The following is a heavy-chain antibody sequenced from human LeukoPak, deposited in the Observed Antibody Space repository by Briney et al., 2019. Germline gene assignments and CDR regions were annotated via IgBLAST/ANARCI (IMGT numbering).Heavy chain of an antibody. V-gene: IGHV3-53*01. CDR3: AKQHAATGGYFDY. J-gene: IGHJ4*02. D-gene: IGHD1/OR15-1a*01. CDR1: GFTVSSNY. CDR2: IYGGGST. Sequence: PGGSLRLSCAASGFTVSSNYMSWVRQAPGKGLEWVSIIYGGGSTYYADSVKGRFTISRDNSKYTLYLQMNSLRAEGTAVYYCAKQHAATGGYFDYWGQGTLVTVSS.